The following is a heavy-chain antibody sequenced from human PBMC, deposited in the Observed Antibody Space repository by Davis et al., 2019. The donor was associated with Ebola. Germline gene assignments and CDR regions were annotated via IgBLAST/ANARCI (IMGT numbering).Heavy chain of an antibody. CDR1: GGSVSSGSYY. V-gene: IGHV4-61*01. D-gene: IGHD3-10*01. Sequence: PSETLSLTCTVSGGSVSSGSYYWSWTRQPPGKGLEWIGYIYYSGSTNYNPSLKSRVTISVDTSKNQFSLKLSSVTAADTAVYYCARGRVVRGVIDYYYGMDVWGQGTTVTVSS. CDR3: ARGRVVRGVIDYYYGMDV. CDR2: IYYSGST. J-gene: IGHJ6*02.